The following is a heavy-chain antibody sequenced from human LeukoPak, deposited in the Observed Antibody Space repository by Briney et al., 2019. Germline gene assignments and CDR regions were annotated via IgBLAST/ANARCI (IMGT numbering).Heavy chain of an antibody. CDR1: GFTFSSYA. CDR3: AKDGGVQTNNYYYYGMDV. V-gene: IGHV3-23*01. Sequence: GGSLRLSCAASGFTFSSYAMSWARQAPGKGLEWVSAISGSGGSTYYADSVKGRFTISRDNSKNTLYLQMNSLRAEDTAVYYRAKDGGVQTNNYYYYGMDVWGQGTTVTVSS. J-gene: IGHJ6*02. CDR2: ISGSGGST. D-gene: IGHD3-16*01.